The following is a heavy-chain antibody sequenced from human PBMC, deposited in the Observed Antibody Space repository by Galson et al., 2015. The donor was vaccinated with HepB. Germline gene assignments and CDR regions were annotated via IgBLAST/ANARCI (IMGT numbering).Heavy chain of an antibody. CDR1: GFNANNNY. CDR3: ATSPAEALEI. V-gene: IGHV3-53*01. J-gene: IGHJ4*02. Sequence: SLRLSCAASGFNANNNYMTWVRQAPGKGLEWVSIIYSNGNTYNIDSVRGRFITSRDKSKNTMFLQMNNLRAEDTAVYFCATSPAEALEIWGQGTLVTVSS. D-gene: IGHD2-2*01. CDR2: IYSNGNT.